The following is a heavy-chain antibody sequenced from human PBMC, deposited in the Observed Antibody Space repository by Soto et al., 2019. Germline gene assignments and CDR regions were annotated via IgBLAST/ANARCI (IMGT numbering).Heavy chain of an antibody. CDR3: ARLRPPTSRRTVTMVRGVINGYFDH. CDR2: ITPIFGAS. J-gene: IGHJ4*02. CDR1: GGTFTGHT. Sequence: QVQLVQSGAEVKKPGSSIKVSCKASGGTFTGHTFTWVRQAPGQGLEWMGGITPIFGASNSAQKFQGRVTMSAVKSTSTVYMEMSSLRSADTAVYYCARLRPPTSRRTVTMVRGVINGYFDHWGKVTPVTVSP. V-gene: IGHV1-69*06. D-gene: IGHD3-10*01.